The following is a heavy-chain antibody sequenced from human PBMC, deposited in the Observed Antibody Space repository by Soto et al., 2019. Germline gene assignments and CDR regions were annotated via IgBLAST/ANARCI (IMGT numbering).Heavy chain of an antibody. CDR1: GGSISSSSYY. D-gene: IGHD3-22*01. CDR3: ARRGYYYDSSGYPSVWY. CDR2: IYYSGST. J-gene: IGHJ4*02. V-gene: IGHV4-39*01. Sequence: QLQLQESGPGLVKPSETLSLTCTVSGGSISSSSYYWGWIRQPPGKGLEWIGSIYYSGSTYYNPSLKSRVTISVETSKNRSSLKLRSVTAADTAVYYCARRGYYYDSSGYPSVWYWGQGTLVTVSS.